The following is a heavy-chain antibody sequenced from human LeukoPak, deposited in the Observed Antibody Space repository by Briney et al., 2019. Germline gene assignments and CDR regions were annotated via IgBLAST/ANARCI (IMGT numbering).Heavy chain of an antibody. V-gene: IGHV3-64D*06. D-gene: IGHD1-26*01. CDR1: GFDFSIYT. CDR3: VKDFGRIRGTPDS. CDR2: ISGSGNGGSR. J-gene: IGHJ4*02. Sequence: GGSLRLSCSASGFDFSIYTMYWVRQAPGKGPEYVSSISGSGNGGSRYYADSVKGRFTISRDDSKSIVYLQMNNLRSEDTAVYYCVKDFGRIRGTPDSWGQGTLVTVSS.